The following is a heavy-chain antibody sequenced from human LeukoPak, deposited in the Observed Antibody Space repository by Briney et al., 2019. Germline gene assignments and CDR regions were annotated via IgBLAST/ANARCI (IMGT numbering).Heavy chain of an antibody. J-gene: IGHJ4*02. D-gene: IGHD3-22*01. CDR3: AMGPYYYDSSGYYY. CDR1: GSTFTSYC. V-gene: IGHV3-74*01. Sequence: PGGSLRLSCVASGSTFTSYCMHWVRQAPGKGLEWVSRINSDGSSTNYADSVKGRFTISRDNAKNTLYLQMNSLRAEDTAVYYCAMGPYYYDSSGYYYWGQGTLVTVSS. CDR2: INSDGSST.